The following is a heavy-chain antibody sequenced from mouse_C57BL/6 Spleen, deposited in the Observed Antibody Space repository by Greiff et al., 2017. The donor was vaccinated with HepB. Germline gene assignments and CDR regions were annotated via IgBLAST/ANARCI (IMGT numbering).Heavy chain of an antibody. J-gene: IGHJ2*01. Sequence: VQLQQSGAELVRPGASVKLSCTASGFNIKDDYMHWVKQRPEQGLEWIGWIDPENGDTEYASKFQGKATITADTSSNTAYLQLSSLTSEDTAVYYCTSYYGGYWGKGTTLTVSS. CDR3: TSYYGGY. V-gene: IGHV14-4*01. CDR2: IDPENGDT. CDR1: GFNIKDDY. D-gene: IGHD1-1*01.